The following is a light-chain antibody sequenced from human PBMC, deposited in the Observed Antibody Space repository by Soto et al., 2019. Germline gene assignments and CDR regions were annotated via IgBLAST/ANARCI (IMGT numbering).Light chain of an antibody. J-gene: IGKJ2*01. CDR1: QSVSSSY. CDR2: GAS. CDR3: QQYSSSPRTT. V-gene: IGKV3-20*01. Sequence: EIVLTQSPGTLSLSPGERATLSCRASQSVSSSYLAWYQQKPGQAPRLLIFGASSRATGIPDRFSGSGSGRDFTLTISRLEPEDFAVDYCQQYSSSPRTTFGQGTKLEIK.